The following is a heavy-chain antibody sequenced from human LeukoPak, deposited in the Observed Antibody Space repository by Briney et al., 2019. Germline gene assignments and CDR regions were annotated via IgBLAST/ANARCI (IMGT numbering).Heavy chain of an antibody. V-gene: IGHV3-74*01. J-gene: IGHJ3*02. CDR3: AHYDSSSYHAFDI. D-gene: IGHD3-22*01. Sequence: PGVSLRLSCAASGFTFSSYWMHWVRQAPGKGLVWVSRINSDGSSRSYADSVKGRFTISRDNAKNTLYLQMNSLRAEDTAVYYCAHYDSSSYHAFDIWGQGTMVTVSS. CDR1: GFTFSSYW. CDR2: INSDGSSR.